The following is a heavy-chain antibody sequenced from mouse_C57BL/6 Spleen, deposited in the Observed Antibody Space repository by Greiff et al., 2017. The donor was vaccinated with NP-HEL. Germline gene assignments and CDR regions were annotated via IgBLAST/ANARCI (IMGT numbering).Heavy chain of an antibody. CDR3: ARGFITTVVAHWYFDV. CDR1: GFSLTSYG. Sequence: VQGVESGPGLVQPSPSLSITCTVSGFSLTSYGVHWVRQSPGKGLEWLGVIWRGGSTAYNAAFMSRLSITKDNSKSQVFFKMNSLQADDTAIYYCARGFITTVVAHWYFDVWGTGTTVTVSS. J-gene: IGHJ1*03. V-gene: IGHV2-5*01. D-gene: IGHD1-1*01. CDR2: IWRGGST.